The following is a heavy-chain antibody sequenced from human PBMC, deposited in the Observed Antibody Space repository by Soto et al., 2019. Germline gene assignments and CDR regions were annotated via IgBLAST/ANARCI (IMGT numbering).Heavy chain of an antibody. CDR1: GFTFSNYW. D-gene: IGHD1-1*01. J-gene: IGHJ4*02. CDR3: ARDLLGSTGHFDY. Sequence: GGSLRISCVASGFTFSNYWMSWVRQAPGKGLEWVANIKQDGSEGRYVDSVKGRFTISRDNSRNTLYLQMNSLRAEDTAVYYCARDLLGSTGHFDYWGQGTLVTVSS. CDR2: IKQDGSEG. V-gene: IGHV3-7*01.